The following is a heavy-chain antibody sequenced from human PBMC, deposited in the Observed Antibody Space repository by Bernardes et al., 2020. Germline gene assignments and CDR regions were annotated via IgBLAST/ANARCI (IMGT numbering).Heavy chain of an antibody. V-gene: IGHV4-38-2*02. D-gene: IGHD1-1*01. CDR1: GYSISSGYF. CDR3: ARESSRTRSLDS. CDR2: MYQGGTT. J-gene: IGHJ4*02. Sequence: SETLSLTCAVSGYSISSGYFWAWIRQPPGKGLEWIASMYQGGTTYYNPSLKSRVAISVDTSKNHLSLKLNSMTAADTAVYYCARESSRTRSLDSWGQGTLVTVSS.